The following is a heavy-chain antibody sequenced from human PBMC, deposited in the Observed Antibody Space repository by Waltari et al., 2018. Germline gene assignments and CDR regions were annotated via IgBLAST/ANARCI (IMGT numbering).Heavy chain of an antibody. J-gene: IGHJ4*02. CDR1: GFTFSSYP. CDR3: AKDAGADSGWYYFDF. V-gene: IGHV3-23*01. D-gene: IGHD6-19*01. Sequence: EVQLLESGGGLVQPGGSLRLSCAASGFTFSSYPMSWVRQAPGKGLEWVSTFTSTGSSTYYTDSVTGRFIVSRDNSKNTLYLQMNSLRAEDTAVYYCAKDAGADSGWYYFDFWGQGTLVTVSS. CDR2: FTSTGSST.